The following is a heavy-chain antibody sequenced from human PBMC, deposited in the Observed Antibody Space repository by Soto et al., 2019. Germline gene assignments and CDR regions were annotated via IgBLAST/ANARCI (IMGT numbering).Heavy chain of an antibody. Sequence: ASVKVSYKASGYTFTSYYMHWVRQAPGQGLEWMGIINPSGGSTTYAQKFQGRVTMTRDTSTYTVYMELSSLRSEDTAVYYCARGGYYFDSSRYRGIDAFDIWGQGTMVTVSS. D-gene: IGHD3-22*01. J-gene: IGHJ3*02. CDR2: INPSGGST. CDR1: GYTFTSYY. CDR3: ARGGYYFDSSRYRGIDAFDI. V-gene: IGHV1-46*01.